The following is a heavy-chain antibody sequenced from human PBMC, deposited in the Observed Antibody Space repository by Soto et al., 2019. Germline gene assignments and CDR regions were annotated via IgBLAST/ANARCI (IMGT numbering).Heavy chain of an antibody. CDR1: GFTFSSYG. Sequence: QVQLVESGGGVVQPGRSLRLSCAASGFTFSSYGMHWVRQAPGKRLEWVAVIWYDGSNKYYADSVKGRFTISRDNSKNTPYLQMNSLRAEDTAVYYCARGHSSGRSRYYYYGMDVWGQGTTVTVSS. CDR3: ARGHSSGRSRYYYYGMDV. V-gene: IGHV3-33*01. J-gene: IGHJ6*02. D-gene: IGHD6-19*01. CDR2: IWYDGSNK.